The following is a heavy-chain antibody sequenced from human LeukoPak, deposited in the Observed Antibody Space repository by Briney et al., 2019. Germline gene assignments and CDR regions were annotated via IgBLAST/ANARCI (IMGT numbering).Heavy chain of an antibody. D-gene: IGHD5-12*01. Sequence: LSLTCTVSGGSISSYYRSWIRQPPGKGLEWVSYISSSGSTIYYAGSVKGRFTISRDNAKNSLYLQMNSLRAEDTAVYYCARGYSGYDYWGQGTLVTVSS. V-gene: IGHV3-11*01. CDR3: ARGYSGYDY. CDR1: GGSISSYY. J-gene: IGHJ4*02. CDR2: ISSSGSTI.